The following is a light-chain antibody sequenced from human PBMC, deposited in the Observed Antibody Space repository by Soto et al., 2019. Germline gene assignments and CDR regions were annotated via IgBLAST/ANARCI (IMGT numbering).Light chain of an antibody. V-gene: IGKV3-15*01. CDR3: QHYNNWPPWT. Sequence: EIVMTQSPATLSVYPGERATLSCRASQSVRSNLAWYQQKPGQAPRLLIYGASTRATGIPARFSGSGSGTDFTLTISSLQSEDFAVYYCQHYNNWPPWTFGQGTKVEIK. CDR1: QSVRSN. CDR2: GAS. J-gene: IGKJ1*01.